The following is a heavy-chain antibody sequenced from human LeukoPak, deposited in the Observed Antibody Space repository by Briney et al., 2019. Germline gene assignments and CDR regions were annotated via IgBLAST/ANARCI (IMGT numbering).Heavy chain of an antibody. CDR3: ARESGSYLPFYYYYYMDV. J-gene: IGHJ6*03. CDR1: GYTFSSYD. Sequence: ASVKVSCKASGYTFSSYDINWVRQATGQGLEWMGWVNPNSGNTGYAQKFQGRVTMTRNTSISTAYMELSSLRSEDTAVYYCARESGSYLPFYYYYYMDVWGKGTTVTVSS. V-gene: IGHV1-8*01. D-gene: IGHD1-26*01. CDR2: VNPNSGNT.